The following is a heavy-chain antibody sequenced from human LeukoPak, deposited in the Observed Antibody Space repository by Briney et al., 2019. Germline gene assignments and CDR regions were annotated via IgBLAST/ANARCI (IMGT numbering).Heavy chain of an antibody. J-gene: IGHJ4*02. CDR1: GFTVSSNY. V-gene: IGHV3-53*01. Sequence: GGSLRLSCAASGFTVSSNYMSWVRQAPGKGLEWVSVIYSGGGTYYADSVKGRFTISRDNSKNTLYLQMNNLRGEDTAVYYCAREGDGDYGAFDYWGQGTLVTVSS. D-gene: IGHD4-17*01. CDR2: IYSGGGT. CDR3: AREGDGDYGAFDY.